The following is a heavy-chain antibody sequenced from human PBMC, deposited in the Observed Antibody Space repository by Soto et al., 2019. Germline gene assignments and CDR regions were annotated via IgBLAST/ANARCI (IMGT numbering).Heavy chain of an antibody. Sequence: GASVKVSCKASGYTFTGYYMHWVRQAPGQGLEWMGWINPNSGGTNYAQKFQGWVTMTRDTSISTAYMELSRLRSDDTAVYYCATLSPYYDFWSGYYRSKPDYYYYYMDVWGKGTTVTVSS. V-gene: IGHV1-2*04. D-gene: IGHD3-3*01. CDR1: GYTFTGYY. CDR3: ATLSPYYDFWSGYYRSKPDYYYYYMDV. CDR2: INPNSGGT. J-gene: IGHJ6*03.